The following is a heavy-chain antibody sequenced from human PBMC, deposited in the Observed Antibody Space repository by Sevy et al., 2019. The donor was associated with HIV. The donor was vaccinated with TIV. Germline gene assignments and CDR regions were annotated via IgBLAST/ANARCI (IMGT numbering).Heavy chain of an antibody. CDR3: ARAPPVRSGDDSFNWFDP. J-gene: IGHJ5*02. D-gene: IGHD5-12*01. CDR2: IYYTGST. Sequence: SETLSLTCTVSGGSISVYYWSWIRQPPGKALEYIGDIYYTGSTNYNPSLKSRVTISVDTSKNQLSLKLSSVTAADTAGYYCARAPPVRSGDDSFNWFDPWGQGTLVTVSS. V-gene: IGHV4-59*13. CDR1: GGSISVYY.